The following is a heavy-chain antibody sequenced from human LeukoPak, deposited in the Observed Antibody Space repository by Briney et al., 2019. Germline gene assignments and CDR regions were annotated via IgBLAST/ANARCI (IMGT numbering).Heavy chain of an antibody. CDR3: ARDRVAVAVPDY. D-gene: IGHD6-19*01. CDR1: GYSISSGYY. V-gene: IGHV4-38-2*02. CDR2: VYHSGST. Sequence: SETLSLTCTVSGYSISSGYYWDWIRQPPGKGLEWIGSVYHSGSTYYSPSLKSRVTISVDTSKNQSSLKLTSVTAADTAVYYCARDRVAVAVPDYWGQGTLVTVSS. J-gene: IGHJ4*02.